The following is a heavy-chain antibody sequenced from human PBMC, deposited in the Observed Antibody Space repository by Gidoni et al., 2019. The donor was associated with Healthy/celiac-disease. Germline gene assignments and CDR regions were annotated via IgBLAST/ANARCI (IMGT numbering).Heavy chain of an antibody. CDR1: GFTVSSNH. D-gene: IGHD3-16*02. CDR3: ARIPVGGGSYRPLYYFDY. V-gene: IGHV3-53*01. CDR2: IYSGGRT. J-gene: IGHJ4*02. Sequence: EVQLVESGGGLIQPGGSLRLSCAASGFTVSSNHMSWVRQAPGKGLGWVSVIYSGGRTYYADSVKGRFTISRDNSKNTLYLKMNSLRAEDTAVYYCARIPVGGGSYRPLYYFDYWGQGTLVTVSS.